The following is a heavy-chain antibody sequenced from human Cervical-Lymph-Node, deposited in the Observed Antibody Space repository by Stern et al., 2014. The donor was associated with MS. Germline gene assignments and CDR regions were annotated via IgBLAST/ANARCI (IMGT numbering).Heavy chain of an antibody. CDR2: IFPVFGTQ. V-gene: IGHV1-69*01. D-gene: IGHD6-13*01. CDR3: ALSSETSDRWYSLGYDL. CDR1: GGTFSKFP. J-gene: IGHJ5*02. Sequence: VQLKESGAAVTKPGSSVKVSCKASGGTFSKFPSRLVRQAPGQGHEWMGGIFPVFGTQTSAQEFRGRVTITADVSTSTVYMELSSLRSDDTAVYYCALSSETSDRWYSLGYDLWGQGTLVTVSS.